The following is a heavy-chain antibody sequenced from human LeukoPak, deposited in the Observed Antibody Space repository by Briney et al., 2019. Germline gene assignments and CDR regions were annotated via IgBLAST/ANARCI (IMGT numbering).Heavy chain of an antibody. CDR3: ARQAWELLHALYY. D-gene: IGHD1-26*01. V-gene: IGHV4-39*01. CDR1: AGSISSSRYY. J-gene: IGHJ4*02. CDR2: IYYDGNT. Sequence: SVTLSLNSTGSAGSISSSRYYWGWIRQPPGKGLEWNGSIYYDGNTYYSTSLKSRVTISVDTSKNQFFLTLSSVNAADTAVYYCARQAWELLHALYYWGQGTLATVSS.